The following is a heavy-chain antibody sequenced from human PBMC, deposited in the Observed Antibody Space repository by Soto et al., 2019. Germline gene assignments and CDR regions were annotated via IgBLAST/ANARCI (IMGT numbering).Heavy chain of an antibody. CDR2: ISGSGGST. CDR1: GFTFSSYA. V-gene: IGHV3-23*01. D-gene: IGHD2-15*01. J-gene: IGHJ2*01. Sequence: GESLKISCAASGFTFSSYAMSWVRQAPGKGLEWVSAISGSGGSTYYADSVKGRFTISRDNSKNTLYLQMNSLRAEDTAVYYCAKDGIISAWYFDLWGRGTLVTVSS. CDR3: AKDGIISAWYFDL.